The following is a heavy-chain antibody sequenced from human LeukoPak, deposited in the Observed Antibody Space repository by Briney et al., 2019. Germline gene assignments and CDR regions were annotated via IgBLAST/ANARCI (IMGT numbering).Heavy chain of an antibody. CDR1: GYTFTGYY. J-gene: IGHJ5*02. D-gene: IGHD3-10*01. CDR3: ARGGWYYGSGSKYNWFDP. CDR2: INPNSGGT. Sequence: ASVKVSCKASGYTFTGYYMHWVRQAPGQGLEWMGWINPNSGGTNYAQKFQGWVTMTRDTSISTAYMELSRLRSDDTAVYYCARGGWYYGSGSKYNWFDPWGQGTLVTVSS. V-gene: IGHV1-2*04.